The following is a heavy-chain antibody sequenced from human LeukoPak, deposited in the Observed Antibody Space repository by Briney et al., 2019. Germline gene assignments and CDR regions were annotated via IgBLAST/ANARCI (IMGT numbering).Heavy chain of an antibody. V-gene: IGHV4-34*01. J-gene: IGHJ5*02. Sequence: SETLSLTCAVYGGSFSGYYWSWIRQPPGKGLEWIGEINHSGSTNYNPSLKSRITISVDTSKNQFSLKLSSVTAADTAVYYCARGDFWSGYDNRFDPWGQGTLVTVSS. CDR3: ARGDFWSGYDNRFDP. CDR2: INHSGST. D-gene: IGHD3-3*01. CDR1: GGSFSGYY.